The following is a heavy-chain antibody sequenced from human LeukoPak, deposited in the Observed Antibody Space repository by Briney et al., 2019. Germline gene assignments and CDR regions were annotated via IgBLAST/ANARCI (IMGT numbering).Heavy chain of an antibody. CDR3: ARASGGFGEPSYAFDI. V-gene: IGHV3-13*01. J-gene: IGHJ3*02. CDR2: IGTAGDT. D-gene: IGHD3-10*01. CDR1: GFTFSSYD. Sequence: PGGSLRLSCAASGFTFSSYDMHWVRHATGKGLEWVSAIGTAGDTYYPGSVKGRFTISRENAKNSLYLQMNSLRAEDTAVYYCARASGGFGEPSYAFDIWGQGTMVTVSS.